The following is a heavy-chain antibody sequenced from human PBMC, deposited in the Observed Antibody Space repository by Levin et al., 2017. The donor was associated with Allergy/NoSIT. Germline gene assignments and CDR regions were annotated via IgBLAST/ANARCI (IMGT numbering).Heavy chain of an antibody. Sequence: GESLKISCAASGFTFSSYGMHWVRQAPGKGLEWVAVIWYDGSNKYYADSVKGRFTISRDNSKNTLYLQMNSLRAEDTAVYYCARGQFGRTMVRGVIITYPDYWGQGTLVTVSS. CDR1: GFTFSSYG. CDR3: ARGQFGRTMVRGVIITYPDY. D-gene: IGHD3-10*01. J-gene: IGHJ4*02. CDR2: IWYDGSNK. V-gene: IGHV3-33*01.